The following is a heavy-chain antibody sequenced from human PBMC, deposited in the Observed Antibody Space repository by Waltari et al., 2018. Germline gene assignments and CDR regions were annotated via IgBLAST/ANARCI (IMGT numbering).Heavy chain of an antibody. CDR2: INHSGST. Sequence: QVQLQQWGAGLLKPSETLSLTCAVYGGSFSGYYWSWIRQPPGKGREWIGEINHSGSTNYNPSLKSRVTISVDTSKNQFSLKLSSVTAADTAVYYCARGMTTVWYYFDYWGQGTLVTVSS. D-gene: IGHD4-17*01. CDR1: GGSFSGYY. CDR3: ARGMTTVWYYFDY. J-gene: IGHJ4*02. V-gene: IGHV4-34*01.